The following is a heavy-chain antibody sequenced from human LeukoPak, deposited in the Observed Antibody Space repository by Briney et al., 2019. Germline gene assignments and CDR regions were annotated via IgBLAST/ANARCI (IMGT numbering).Heavy chain of an antibody. J-gene: IGHJ4*02. CDR2: ILHSGST. V-gene: IGHV4-59*01. CDR3: ARDLLLRGLDY. CDR1: GYSITSYY. D-gene: IGHD2-15*01. Sequence: PSETLSLTCTVSGYSITSYYWSWVRQPPGKGLEWIGYILHSGSTNYNPSLKSRVTISVDTSKNQFSLRLSSVTAADTAVYYCARDLLLRGLDYWGQGTLVTVSS.